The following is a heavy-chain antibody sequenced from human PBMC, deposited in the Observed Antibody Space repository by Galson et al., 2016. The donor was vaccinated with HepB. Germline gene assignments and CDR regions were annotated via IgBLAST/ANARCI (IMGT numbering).Heavy chain of an antibody. CDR3: AGVPDGSHQRKPFDY. CDR1: GGSFSSDA. Sequence: SVKVSCKASGGSFSSDAISWVRQAPGQGLEWMGGIIIIYGTPNYAQRLQGRVTMTVDESTSTAYMELSSLRSDDTAGYYCAGVPDGSHQRKPFDYWGQGTLVTVSS. CDR2: IIIIYGTP. V-gene: IGHV1-69*13. D-gene: IGHD5-24*01. J-gene: IGHJ4*02.